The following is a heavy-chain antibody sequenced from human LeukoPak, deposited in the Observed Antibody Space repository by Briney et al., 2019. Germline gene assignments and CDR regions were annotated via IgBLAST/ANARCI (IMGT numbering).Heavy chain of an antibody. CDR3: ARSDYVWGSYRDAFDI. J-gene: IGHJ3*02. V-gene: IGHV3-11*04. Sequence: GGSLRLSCAATGFTFSDYYMSWIRQAPGKGLEWVSYISSSGSNIYYADSVKGRFTISRDNAKNSLYLQMNSLRAEDTAVYYCARSDYVWGSYRDAFDIWGQGTMVTVSS. CDR1: GFTFSDYY. CDR2: ISSSGSNI. D-gene: IGHD3-16*02.